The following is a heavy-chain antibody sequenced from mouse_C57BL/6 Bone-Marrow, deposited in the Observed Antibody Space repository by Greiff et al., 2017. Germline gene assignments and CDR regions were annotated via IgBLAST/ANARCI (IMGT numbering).Heavy chain of an antibody. D-gene: IGHD2-1*01. Sequence: QVQLQQSGPGLVQPSQSLSITCTVSGFSLTSYGVHWVRQPPGKGLEWLGVIWSGGSTDYNAAFISRLSISKDNSKSQVFFKMNSLQADDTAIYYCAKGIYYGVLNYFDYWGQGTTLTVSS. V-gene: IGHV2-4*01. J-gene: IGHJ2*01. CDR1: GFSLTSYG. CDR3: AKGIYYGVLNYFDY. CDR2: IWSGGST.